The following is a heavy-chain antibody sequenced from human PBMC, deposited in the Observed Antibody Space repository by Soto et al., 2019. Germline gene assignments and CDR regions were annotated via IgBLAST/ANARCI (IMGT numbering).Heavy chain of an antibody. J-gene: IGHJ5*02. CDR3: ARVVVAGTSWFDP. V-gene: IGHV4-31*03. Sequence: QVQLQESGPGLVKPSQTLSLTCTVSGGSISSGGYYWSWIRQHPGKGLEWIGYIYYSGSTYYNPSLQSRVXXSXDTXKNQFSLKLSSVTAADTAVYYCARVVVAGTSWFDPWGQGTLVTVSS. CDR2: IYYSGST. CDR1: GGSISSGGYY. D-gene: IGHD6-19*01.